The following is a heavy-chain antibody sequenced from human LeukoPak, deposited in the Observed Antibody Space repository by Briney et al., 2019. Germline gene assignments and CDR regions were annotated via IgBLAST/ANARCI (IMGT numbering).Heavy chain of an antibody. CDR1: GLTFSRDW. V-gene: IGHV3-74*01. CDR3: ARDKSGGSFLIDY. D-gene: IGHD2-15*01. J-gene: IGHJ4*02. Sequence: GGSLRLSCAASGLTFSRDWMHWVRQAPGKGLVWVSRINTDGGITNYAGSVKGRFTISRDNAKNSLYLQMNSLRAEDTAVYYCARDKSGGSFLIDYWGQGTLVTVSS. CDR2: INTDGGIT.